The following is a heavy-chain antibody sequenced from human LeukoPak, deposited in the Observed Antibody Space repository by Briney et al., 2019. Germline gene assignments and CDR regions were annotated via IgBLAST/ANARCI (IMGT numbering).Heavy chain of an antibody. V-gene: IGHV4-4*02. CDR1: GGSISSPNW. CDR2: IYHSEST. Sequence: SETLSLTCVVSGGSISSPNWWSWVRQSPGKGLEWIGEIYHSESTNYNPSLKSRVTISLDKSNNQFSLRMNSVTAADTAVYYCARYYYYYMDVWGKGITVTVSS. CDR3: ARYYYYYMDV. J-gene: IGHJ6*03.